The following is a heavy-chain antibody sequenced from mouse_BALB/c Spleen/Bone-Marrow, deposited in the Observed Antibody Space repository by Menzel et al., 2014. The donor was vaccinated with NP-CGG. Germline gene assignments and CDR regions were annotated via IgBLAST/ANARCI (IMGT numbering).Heavy chain of an antibody. D-gene: IGHD2-4*01. CDR2: IDPANGNT. J-gene: IGHJ4*01. CDR3: ARERDYDYAYAMDY. Sequence: VQLQQSGAELVKPGASVKLSCTASGFNIKDTYMHWVKQRPEQGLEWIGRIDPANGNTKYDPKFQGKATITADTSSNLAYLQLSSMTSEDTAVYYCARERDYDYAYAMDYWGQGTSVTVSS. CDR1: GFNIKDTY. V-gene: IGHV14-3*02.